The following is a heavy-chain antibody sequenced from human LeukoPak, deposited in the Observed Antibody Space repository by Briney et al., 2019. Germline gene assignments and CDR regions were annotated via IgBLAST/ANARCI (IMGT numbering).Heavy chain of an antibody. D-gene: IGHD3-22*01. J-gene: IGHJ6*02. Sequence: ASVTVSCKASVYTFTTYVISWVRQAPGQGLDWMGLISAYKGNTNYAQKLKGRVIMTTETSTSTAYMVLRSLRSDDTAVYYCARQHSSGYYSTHCYYGMDVWGQGTTVTVSS. CDR2: ISAYKGNT. CDR1: VYTFTTYV. CDR3: ARQHSSGYYSTHCYYGMDV. V-gene: IGHV1-18*01.